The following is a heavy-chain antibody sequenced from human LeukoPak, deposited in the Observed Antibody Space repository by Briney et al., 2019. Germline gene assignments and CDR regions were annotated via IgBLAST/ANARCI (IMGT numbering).Heavy chain of an antibody. CDR3: AKDLAGSYYGGGQRYYFDY. CDR2: ISADESNE. CDR1: GFTFSTFN. Sequence: GGSLRLSCAASGFTFSTFNMHWVRQAPDKGPEWVAPISADESNEYYADSVKGRFTISRDNSKNTVYLQMNSLRTEDTAVYHCAKDLAGSYYGGGQRYYFDYWGQGTLVTVSS. D-gene: IGHD3-10*01. J-gene: IGHJ4*02. V-gene: IGHV3-30*18.